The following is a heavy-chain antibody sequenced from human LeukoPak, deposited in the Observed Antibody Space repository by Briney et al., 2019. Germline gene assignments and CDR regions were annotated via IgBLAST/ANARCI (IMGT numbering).Heavy chain of an antibody. V-gene: IGHV4-30-4*01. CDR1: GGSIKSFDYY. Sequence: PSETLSLTCTVSGGSIKSFDYYWSWIRQSPGKGLEWIGYIYYSGSTYYNPSLKSRVTISLDTSKNQFSLKVRSMTAADTAVYYCARDGEYGAAFDIWGQGTMVTVSS. CDR2: IYYSGST. CDR3: ARDGEYGAAFDI. J-gene: IGHJ3*02. D-gene: IGHD3-10*01.